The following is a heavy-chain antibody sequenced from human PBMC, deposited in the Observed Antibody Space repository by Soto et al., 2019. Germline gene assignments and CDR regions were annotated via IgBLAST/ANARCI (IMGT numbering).Heavy chain of an antibody. D-gene: IGHD2-15*01. CDR2: MNPNSGNT. J-gene: IGHJ5*02. Sequence: QVQLVQSGAEVKKPGSSVKVSCKASGYTFTSYDINWVRQATGQGLEWMGWMNPNSGNTGYAQKFQGRVTMTRNTSISTAYMELSSLRSEDTAVYYCAREIRPTSGYCSGGSCYSAWFDPWGQGTLVTVSS. CDR3: AREIRPTSGYCSGGSCYSAWFDP. V-gene: IGHV1-8*01. CDR1: GYTFTSYD.